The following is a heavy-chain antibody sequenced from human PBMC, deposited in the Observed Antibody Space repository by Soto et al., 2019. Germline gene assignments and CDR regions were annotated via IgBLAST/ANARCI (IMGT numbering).Heavy chain of an antibody. D-gene: IGHD6-13*01. CDR2: ISGYNSIT. CDR3: ARAFGSTDY. Sequence: QVQLVQSGAEVKKPGASVKVSCEASGYTFSSYGISWVRQAPGXXXEWMGWISGYNSITRYAQKFQGRVTMTTDTSTSTAYMELRSLRSDDTAVYYCARAFGSTDYWGQGTLVTVSS. V-gene: IGHV1-18*01. CDR1: GYTFSSYG. J-gene: IGHJ4*02.